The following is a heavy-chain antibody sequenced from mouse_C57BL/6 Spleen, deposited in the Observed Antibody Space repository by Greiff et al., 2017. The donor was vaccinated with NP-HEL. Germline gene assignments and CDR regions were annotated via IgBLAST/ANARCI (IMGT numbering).Heavy chain of an antibody. CDR2: ISSGSSTI. V-gene: IGHV5-17*01. J-gene: IGHJ4*01. D-gene: IGHD2-1*01. CDR1: GFTFSDYG. Sequence: EVKLVESGGCLVKPGGSLKLSCAASGFTFSDYGMHWVRQAPEKGLEWVAYISSGSSTIYYADTVKGRFTISRDNAKNTLFLQMTSLRSEDTAMYYCARSRNYPYAMDYWGQGTSVTVSS. CDR3: ARSRNYPYAMDY.